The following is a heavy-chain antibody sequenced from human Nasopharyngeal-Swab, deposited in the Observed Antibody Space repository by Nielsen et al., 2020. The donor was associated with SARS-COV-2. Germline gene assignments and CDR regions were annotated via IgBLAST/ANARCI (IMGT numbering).Heavy chain of an antibody. D-gene: IGHD2/OR15-2a*01. CDR2: IVGSGDISGSGGNT. CDR3: AKDLRGPYFF. J-gene: IGHJ4*02. CDR1: GYSFRTYG. V-gene: IGHV3-23*01. Sequence: GGSLRLSCVASGYSFRTYGMSWVRQAPGKGLEWVAAIVGSGDISGSGGNTYCADSVKGRFAISRDNSKNTLSLQMNSLRAEDTAVYYCAKDLRGPYFFWGQGTLVTVSS.